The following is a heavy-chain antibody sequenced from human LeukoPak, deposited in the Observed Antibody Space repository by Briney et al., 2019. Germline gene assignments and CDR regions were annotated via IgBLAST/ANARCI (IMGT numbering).Heavy chain of an antibody. D-gene: IGHD1-26*01. J-gene: IGHJ4*02. CDR1: GYTLTELS. CDR3: ATELEVGANNPWVPFYY. Sequence: ASVKVSCKISGYTLTELSMHWVRQAPGKGLEWMGGFDPEDGETIYTQKFRGRVTMTEDTSTDTAYMELSSLRSEDTAVYYCATELEVGANNPWVPFYYWGQGTLVTVSS. CDR2: FDPEDGET. V-gene: IGHV1-24*01.